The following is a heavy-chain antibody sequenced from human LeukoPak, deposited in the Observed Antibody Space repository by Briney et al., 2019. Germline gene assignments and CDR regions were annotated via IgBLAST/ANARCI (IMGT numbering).Heavy chain of an antibody. D-gene: IGHD1-26*01. V-gene: IGHV3-7*01. CDR2: IKQDGSEK. J-gene: IGHJ4*02. CDR1: GFTFSSYW. Sequence: PGGSLRLSRAASGFTFSSYWMSWVRQAPGKGLEWVANIKQDGSEKYYVDSVKGRFTISRDNAKNSLYLQMNSLRAEDTAVYCCASLSSRIEGSPDYWGQGTLVTVSS. CDR3: ASLSSRIEGSPDY.